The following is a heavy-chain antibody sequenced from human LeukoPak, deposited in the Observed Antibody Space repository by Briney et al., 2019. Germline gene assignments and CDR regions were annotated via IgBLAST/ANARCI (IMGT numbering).Heavy chain of an antibody. Sequence: GGTLRLSCAASGFTLSSYWMSWVRQAPGKGLEWVANIKQDGSEKYFVDSVKGRFTISRDNAKNSLYLQMNSLRAEDTAVYYCASGLRTFDYWGQGTQVTVSS. V-gene: IGHV3-7*01. CDR2: IKQDGSEK. CDR3: ASGLRTFDY. J-gene: IGHJ4*02. D-gene: IGHD5-12*01. CDR1: GFTLSSYW.